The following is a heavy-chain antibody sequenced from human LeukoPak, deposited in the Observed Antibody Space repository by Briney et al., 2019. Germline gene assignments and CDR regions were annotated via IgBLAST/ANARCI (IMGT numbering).Heavy chain of an antibody. CDR1: GFTFSSYW. J-gene: IGHJ4*02. CDR3: AKYKTGYVDY. V-gene: IGHV3-74*01. CDR2: INSDGSST. Sequence: GGSLRLSCAASGFTFSSYWMHWVRQAPGKGLVWVSRINSDGSSTYYADSVKGRFTISRDNSKNTLYLQMDSLRAEDTAVYYCAKYKTGYVDYWGQGTLVTVSS. D-gene: IGHD1-14*01.